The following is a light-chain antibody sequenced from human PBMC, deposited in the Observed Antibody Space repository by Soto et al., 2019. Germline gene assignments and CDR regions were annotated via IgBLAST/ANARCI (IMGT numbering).Light chain of an antibody. CDR2: GNS. V-gene: IGLV1-40*01. Sequence: QPVLTQPPSVSGAPGQRVTISCTGSSSNIGAGYDVHWYQQLPGTAPKLLXYGNSNRPSGVPDRXXGSXSXXSASLAITGLQAEDEADYYCQSYDSSLSGSVFGGGTKLTVL. CDR3: QSYDSSLSGSV. CDR1: SSNIGAGYD. J-gene: IGLJ3*02.